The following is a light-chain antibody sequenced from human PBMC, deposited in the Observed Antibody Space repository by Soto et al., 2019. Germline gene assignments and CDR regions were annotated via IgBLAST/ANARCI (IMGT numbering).Light chain of an antibody. Sequence: DIQLTQSPSFLSASVGDRVTITCRASQGISNYLAWYQQKPGKAPQLLIYAASTLQSGVPSRFSGSGSGTEFTLTISSLPPEDFATYCCQQLNSSPFTFGPGTKVDIK. CDR1: QGISNY. J-gene: IGKJ3*01. CDR2: AAS. V-gene: IGKV1-9*01. CDR3: QQLNSSPFT.